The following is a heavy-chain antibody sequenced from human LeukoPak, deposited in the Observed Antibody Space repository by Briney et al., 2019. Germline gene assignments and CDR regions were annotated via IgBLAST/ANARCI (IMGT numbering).Heavy chain of an antibody. CDR2: IYSGGST. D-gene: IGHD1-26*01. J-gene: IGHJ4*02. CDR3: ARDYSGTIDY. Sequence: PGGSLRLSCAASGLTVSSNSMSWVRQAPGKGLEWVSFIYSGGSTYYADSVKGRFTISRDNAKNTLYLHMNSLRAEDTAVYYCARDYSGTIDYWGQGTLVTVSS. CDR1: GLTVSSNS. V-gene: IGHV3-53*01.